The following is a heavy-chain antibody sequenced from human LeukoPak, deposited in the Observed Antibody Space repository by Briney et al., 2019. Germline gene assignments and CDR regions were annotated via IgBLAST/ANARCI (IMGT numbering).Heavy chain of an antibody. CDR3: VRHPSRSSGWLWYFDL. CDR1: GFTFSSYA. V-gene: IGHV3-64D*06. J-gene: IGHJ2*01. D-gene: IGHD6-19*01. Sequence: GGSLRLSCSASGFTFSSYAMHWVRQAPGKGLEYVSGISSNGGSTYYADSVKGGFTISRDNSKNTVYLQMSSLRAEDTAVYYCVRHPSRSSGWLWYFDLWGRGALVTVSS. CDR2: ISSNGGST.